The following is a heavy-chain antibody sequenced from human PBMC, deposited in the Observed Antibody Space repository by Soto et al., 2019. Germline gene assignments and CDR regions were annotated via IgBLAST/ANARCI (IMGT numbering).Heavy chain of an antibody. D-gene: IGHD3-3*01. CDR2: ISYDGSNK. Sequence: GGSLRLSCAASGFTFSSYAMHWVRQAPGKGLEWVAVISYDGSNKYYADSVKGRFTISRDNSKNTLYLQMNSLRAEDTAVYYCARDERFLSSEVYGMDVWGQGTTVTVSS. CDR1: GFTFSSYA. V-gene: IGHV3-30-3*01. J-gene: IGHJ6*02. CDR3: ARDERFLSSEVYGMDV.